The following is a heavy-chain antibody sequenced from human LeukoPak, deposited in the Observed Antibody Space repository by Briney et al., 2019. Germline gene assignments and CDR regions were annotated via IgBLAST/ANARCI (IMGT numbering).Heavy chain of an antibody. V-gene: IGHV4-38-2*02. D-gene: IGHD1-26*01. CDR1: GGSISSYF. CDR2: IYHSGST. J-gene: IGHJ4*02. Sequence: SETLSLTCTVSGGSISSYFWSWVRQPPGKGLEWIGSIYHSGSTYYNPSLKSRVTVSVDTSKNQFSLKLSSVTAADTAVYYCARDELPNFDYWGQGTLVTVSS. CDR3: ARDELPNFDY.